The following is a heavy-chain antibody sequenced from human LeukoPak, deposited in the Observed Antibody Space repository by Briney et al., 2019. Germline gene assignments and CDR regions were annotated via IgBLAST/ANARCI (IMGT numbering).Heavy chain of an antibody. D-gene: IGHD3-10*01. CDR1: GGSISSSSFY. V-gene: IGHV4-39*01. J-gene: IGHJ4*02. Sequence: PSETLSLTCTVSGGSISSSSFYWGWIRQPPGKGLEWIGSLYYSGNTYYNPSLKSRVTISVDTSKNQFSLKLSSVTAADTAVYYCATLRGSGSYHPRGGYYFDYWGQGTLVTVSS. CDR2: LYYSGNT. CDR3: ATLRGSGSYHPRGGYYFDY.